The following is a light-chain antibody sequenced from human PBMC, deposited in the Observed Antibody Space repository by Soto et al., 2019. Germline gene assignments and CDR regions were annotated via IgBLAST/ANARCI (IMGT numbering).Light chain of an antibody. CDR1: QSISSY. V-gene: IGKV1-39*01. J-gene: IGKJ1*01. CDR3: QQYTPNSRT. CDR2: AAS. Sequence: DIQMTQSPSSLSASVGDRVTITCRASQSISSYLNWYQQKPGKAPKLLIYAASSLESGVPSRFSGSGSGTEFTLTISSLQPDDFATYSCQQYTPNSRTFGQGTKVDI.